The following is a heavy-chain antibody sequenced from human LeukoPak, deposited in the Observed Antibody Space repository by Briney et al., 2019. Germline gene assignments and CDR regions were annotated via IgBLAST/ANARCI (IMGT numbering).Heavy chain of an antibody. Sequence: GGSLRLSCAASGFTFSSYSMNWVRQAPGKGLEWVSSISSSSSYLYYADSVKGRFTISRDNAKNSLYLQMNSLRAEDTAVYYCARTYSSSWRYAFDIWGQGTMVTVSS. CDR2: ISSSSSYL. V-gene: IGHV3-21*01. CDR1: GFTFSSYS. J-gene: IGHJ3*02. D-gene: IGHD6-13*01. CDR3: ARTYSSSWRYAFDI.